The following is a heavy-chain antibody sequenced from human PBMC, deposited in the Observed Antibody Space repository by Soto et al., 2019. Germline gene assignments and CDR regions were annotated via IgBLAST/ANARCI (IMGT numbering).Heavy chain of an antibody. J-gene: IGHJ4*03. V-gene: IGHV3-15*01. D-gene: IGHD3-10*01. CDR2: IKSKTHGGTT. Sequence: GGSLRPSSAASGVTFTNAWTSWVRRAPGKGLEWVGRIKSKTHGGTTDYAAPVKGRFTISRHDSKNTLFLQMNSLKAEDTAVYYCPTHAPITHNSGPGTLVTLS. CDR3: PTHAPITHN. CDR1: GVTFTNAW.